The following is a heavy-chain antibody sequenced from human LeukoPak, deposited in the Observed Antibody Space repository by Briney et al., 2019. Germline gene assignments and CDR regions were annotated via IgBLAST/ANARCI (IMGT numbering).Heavy chain of an antibody. Sequence: SETLSLTCTVSGGSMSSSSYYWGWIRQPPGKGLEWIGIIYYSESTYQNPSLKSRVTISVDTSKNQFSLKLSSVTAADTAVYYCARIPTVTFFDYWGQGTLVTVSS. V-gene: IGHV4-39*07. J-gene: IGHJ4*02. D-gene: IGHD4-17*01. CDR1: GGSMSSSSYY. CDR2: IYYSEST. CDR3: ARIPTVTFFDY.